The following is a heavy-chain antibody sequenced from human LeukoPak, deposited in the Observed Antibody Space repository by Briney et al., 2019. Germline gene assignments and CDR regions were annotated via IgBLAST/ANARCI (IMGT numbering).Heavy chain of an antibody. CDR3: ARVTYNGYQHFDY. CDR1: GGSFSDYS. V-gene: IGHV4-34*01. Sequence: SETLSLTCAVYGGSFSDYSWTWIRQPPGKGLQWIGEINHSGGTNHNPSLMSRVIMSVDTSKNQFSLRLTSVTAADTAVYYCARVTYNGYQHFDYWGQGNLVTVS. D-gene: IGHD3-10*01. CDR2: INHSGGT. J-gene: IGHJ4*02.